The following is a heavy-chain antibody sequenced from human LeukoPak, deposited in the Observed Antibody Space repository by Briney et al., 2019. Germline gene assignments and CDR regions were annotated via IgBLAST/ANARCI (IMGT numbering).Heavy chain of an antibody. V-gene: IGHV5-51*01. CDR1: GYSFTTYW. J-gene: IGHJ3*02. Sequence: HGESLKIPCKGSGYSFTTYWIGWVRQMPGKGLEWMGIIYPGDSDTRYSPSFQGQVTISADKSISTASLQWSRLKASDTAMYYCVRSNNLYSTTWYGHAFDIWGRGTMVTVSS. CDR3: VRSNNLYSTTWYGHAFDI. D-gene: IGHD6-13*01. CDR2: IYPGDSDT.